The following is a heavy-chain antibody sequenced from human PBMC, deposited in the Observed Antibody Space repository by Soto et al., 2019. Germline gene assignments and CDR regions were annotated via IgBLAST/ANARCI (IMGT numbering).Heavy chain of an antibody. D-gene: IGHD5-12*01. CDR2: FDPEDGET. CDR1: GYTITELS. Sequence: GSVKVSCTVSGYTITELSMHWVRQAPGKGLEWMGGFDPEDGETIYAQKFQGRVTMTEDTSTDTAYMERSSLRSEDTAVYYCATEGDGYNYWGQGTLVTVSS. V-gene: IGHV1-24*01. J-gene: IGHJ4*02. CDR3: ATEGDGYNY.